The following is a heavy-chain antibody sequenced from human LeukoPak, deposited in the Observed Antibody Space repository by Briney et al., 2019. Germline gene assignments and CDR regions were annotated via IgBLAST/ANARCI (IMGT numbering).Heavy chain of an antibody. J-gene: IGHJ6*02. CDR3: ARVTGTYYYYYGMDV. Sequence: PGRSLRLSCAASGFTFSSYAMHWVRQAPGKGLEWVAVISYGGSNKYYADSVKGRFTISRDNSKDTLYLQMNSLRAEDTAVYYCARVTGTYYYYYGMDVWGQGTTVTVSS. CDR1: GFTFSSYA. V-gene: IGHV3-30*04. D-gene: IGHD1-20*01. CDR2: ISYGGSNK.